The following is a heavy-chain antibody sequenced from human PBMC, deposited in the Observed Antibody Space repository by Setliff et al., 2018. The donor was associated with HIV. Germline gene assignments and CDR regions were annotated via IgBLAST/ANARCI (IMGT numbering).Heavy chain of an antibody. CDR3: ARGTAPRPASVLEFLEWLFPNWFDP. V-gene: IGHV1-46*01. J-gene: IGHJ5*02. D-gene: IGHD3-3*02. CDR1: GYTFTAYY. Sequence: GASVKVSCKASGYTFTAYYMHWVRQAPGQGLEWMGIINPSGGGTNFAQKFQGRVTMTRDTSTSTVYMELNSLRSDDTAVYYCARGTAPRPASVLEFLEWLFPNWFDPWGQGTLVTVSS. CDR2: INPSGGGT.